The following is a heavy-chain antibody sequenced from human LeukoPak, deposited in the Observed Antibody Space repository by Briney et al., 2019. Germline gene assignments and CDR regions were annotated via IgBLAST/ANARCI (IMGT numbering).Heavy chain of an antibody. Sequence: ASVKVSCKASGYTFTGYYMHWVRQAPGQGLEWMGWISAYNGNTNYAQKLQGRVTMTTDTSTSTAYMELRSLRSDDTAVYYCARVGPPLLRFLEWLLPDNYYYGMDVWGQGTTVTVSS. V-gene: IGHV1-18*04. CDR1: GYTFTGYY. CDR3: ARVGPPLLRFLEWLLPDNYYYGMDV. CDR2: ISAYNGNT. J-gene: IGHJ6*02. D-gene: IGHD3-3*01.